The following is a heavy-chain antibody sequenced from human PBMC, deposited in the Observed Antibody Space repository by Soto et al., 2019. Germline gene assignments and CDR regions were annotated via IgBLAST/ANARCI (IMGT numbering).Heavy chain of an antibody. J-gene: IGHJ5*02. CDR3: ARSKAIAVAGTNGWFDP. V-gene: IGHV1-18*01. Sequence: ASVKVSCKASGYTLTSYGISWVRQAPGQGLEWMGWISAYNGNTNYAQKLQGRVTMTTDTSTSTAYMELRSLRSDDTAVYYCARSKAIAVAGTNGWFDPWGQGTLVTVSS. CDR2: ISAYNGNT. D-gene: IGHD6-19*01. CDR1: GYTLTSYG.